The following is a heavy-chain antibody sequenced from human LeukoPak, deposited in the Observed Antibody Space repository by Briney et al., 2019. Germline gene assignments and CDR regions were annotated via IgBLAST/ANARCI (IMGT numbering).Heavy chain of an antibody. CDR3: AKGGYGSGSYHFDY. J-gene: IGHJ4*02. V-gene: IGHV3-30*02. CDR1: GFTFSIYG. Sequence: GGSLRLSCAASGFTFSIYGMHWVRQAPGKGLEWVAFIRYDGSNKYYADSVKGRFTISRDNSKNTLYLQMNSLRAEDTAVYYCAKGGYGSGSYHFDYWGQGTLVTVSS. CDR2: IRYDGSNK. D-gene: IGHD3-10*01.